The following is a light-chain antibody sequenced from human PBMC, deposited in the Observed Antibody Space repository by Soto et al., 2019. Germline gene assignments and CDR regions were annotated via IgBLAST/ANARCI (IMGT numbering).Light chain of an antibody. J-gene: IGKJ4*01. V-gene: IGKV1-9*01. CDR2: AAS. Sequence: IRLTQSPSSLSASVLDRFTITCGSSQGINNFLAWYQQKPGKAPKLLIYAASTLQSGVPSRFSGSGSGTDFTLTISSLQPEDFATYYCQQLESYPSTFGGGTKVDIK. CDR3: QQLESYPST. CDR1: QGINNF.